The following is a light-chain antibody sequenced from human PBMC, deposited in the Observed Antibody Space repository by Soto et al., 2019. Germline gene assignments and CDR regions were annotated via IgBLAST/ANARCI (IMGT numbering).Light chain of an antibody. CDR1: QSISRN. CDR2: GAA. Sequence: IVMTQSPVTLSVSPGERATLSCRASQSISRNLAWYQQRPGQAPTLLISGAADRDTGIPARVSGSGSETEFTLTINSLQSEDFAVYFCQQYIDWPWTFGHGTKGE. J-gene: IGKJ1*01. CDR3: QQYIDWPWT. V-gene: IGKV3-15*01.